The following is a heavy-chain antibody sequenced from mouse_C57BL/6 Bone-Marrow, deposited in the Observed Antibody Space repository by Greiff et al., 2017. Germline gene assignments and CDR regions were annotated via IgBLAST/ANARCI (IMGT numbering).Heavy chain of an antibody. V-gene: IGHV1-85*01. CDR3: ARDYGSSYWYFDV. J-gene: IGHJ1*03. D-gene: IGHD1-1*01. Sequence: QVQLQQSGPELVKPGASVKLSCKASGYTFTSYDINWVKQRPGQGLEWIGWIYPRDGSTKYNEKFKGKANLTVDTSSSTAYKELHSLTSEDSAVYFCARDYGSSYWYFDVWGTGTTVTVSS. CDR2: IYPRDGST. CDR1: GYTFTSYD.